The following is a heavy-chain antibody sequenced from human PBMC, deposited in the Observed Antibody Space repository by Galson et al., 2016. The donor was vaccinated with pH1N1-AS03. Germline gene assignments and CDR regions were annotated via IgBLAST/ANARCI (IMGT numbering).Heavy chain of an antibody. Sequence: LRLSCAASGFTFSTYTMNWVRLAPGKGLEWISYISSSSRAIYYADSVKGRFTISRDNANNALYLQMNSLRDEDTAIYYCARGLYSSGWYLGYWGQGTLVTVSS. D-gene: IGHD6-19*01. CDR1: GFTFSTYT. CDR2: ISSSSRAI. CDR3: ARGLYSSGWYLGY. V-gene: IGHV3-48*02. J-gene: IGHJ4*02.